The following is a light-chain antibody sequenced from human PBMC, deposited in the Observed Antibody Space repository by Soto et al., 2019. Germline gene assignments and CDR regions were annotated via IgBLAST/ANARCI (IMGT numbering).Light chain of an antibody. CDR2: AAS. CDR3: QQYNSYWT. J-gene: IGKJ1*01. Sequence: VISVTKSPSLLSPSTGDGATTRLPLSQGITSYLGWYQQKPRKAPELLIYAASTVQGGVPSRFSGSGAGTEFTLTISSLQPDYFATYYCQQYNSYWTFGQGTKVDIK. CDR1: QGITSY. V-gene: IGKV1D-8*03.